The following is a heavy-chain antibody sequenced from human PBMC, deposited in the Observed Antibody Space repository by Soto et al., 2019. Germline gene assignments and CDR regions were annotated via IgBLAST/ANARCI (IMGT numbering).Heavy chain of an antibody. CDR2: ISYDGSNK. D-gene: IGHD5-18*01. Sequence: RLSCAASGFTFGSYGMHWVRQAPGKGLEWVAVISYDGSNKYYADSVKGRFTISRDNSKNTLYLQMNSLRAEDTAVYYCAKDGLRDSYGYIDYWGQGTLVTVSS. CDR3: AKDGLRDSYGYIDY. J-gene: IGHJ4*02. V-gene: IGHV3-30*18. CDR1: GFTFGSYG.